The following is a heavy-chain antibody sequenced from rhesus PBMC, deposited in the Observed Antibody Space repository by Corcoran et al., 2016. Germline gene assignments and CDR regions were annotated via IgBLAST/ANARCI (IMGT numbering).Heavy chain of an antibody. CDR2: IGSGGQI. J-gene: IGHJ4*01. Sequence: EVQLVESGGGLVQHGGSLRLSCAAPGFTSGNSDLIWIRQSPGKGLEWVSYIGSGGQIYYSDSVKGRFTSSRDDAKNTLWLQMSSLRVEDTAMYYCAKDYLWADYTPDYWGQGVLVTVSS. CDR1: GFTSGNSD. D-gene: IGHD3-34*01. V-gene: IGHV3S43*01. CDR3: AKDYLWADYTPDY.